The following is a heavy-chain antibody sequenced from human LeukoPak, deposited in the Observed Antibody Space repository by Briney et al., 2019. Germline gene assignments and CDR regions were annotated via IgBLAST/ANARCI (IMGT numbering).Heavy chain of an antibody. CDR2: IYHSGST. D-gene: IGHD2-15*01. CDR1: GYSISSGYY. CDR3: ARDGPDHCSGGSCYSGDDAFDI. J-gene: IGHJ3*02. V-gene: IGHV4-38-2*02. Sequence: SETLSLTRAVSGYSISSGYYWGWIRQPPGKGLEWIGSIYHSGSTYYNPSLKSRVTISVDTSKNQFSLKPSSVTAADTAVYYCARDGPDHCSGGSCYSGDDAFDIWGQGTMVTVSS.